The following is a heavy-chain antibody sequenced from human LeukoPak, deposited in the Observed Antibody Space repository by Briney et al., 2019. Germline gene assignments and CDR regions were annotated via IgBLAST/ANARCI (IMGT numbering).Heavy chain of an antibody. CDR3: AHRPNLDIVVVTAIGAFDI. CDR1: GFSLSTSGVG. D-gene: IGHD2-21*02. V-gene: IGHV2-5*02. J-gene: IGHJ3*02. CDR2: IYWDDDK. Sequence: SGPTLVKPTPTLTLTCTFSGFSLSTSGVGVGWIRQPPGKALEWLALIYWDDDKRYSPSLKSRLTITKDTSKNQVVLTMTNMDPVDTATYYCAHRPNLDIVVVTAIGAFDIWGQGTMVTVSS.